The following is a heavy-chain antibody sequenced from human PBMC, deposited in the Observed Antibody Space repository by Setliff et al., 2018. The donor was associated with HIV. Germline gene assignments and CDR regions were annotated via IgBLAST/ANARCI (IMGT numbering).Heavy chain of an antibody. Sequence: SETLSLTCTVSGGSISSYYWSWIRQLPGKGLEWIGHISTSGSSNYNPSLKSRVTISVDMSKNQFSLNLNSVTAADTALYYCARHARNSAIGTSWFDPWGQGTLVTVSS. CDR3: ARHARNSAIGTSWFDP. J-gene: IGHJ5*02. V-gene: IGHV4-4*09. CDR1: GGSISSYY. D-gene: IGHD6-13*01. CDR2: ISTSGSS.